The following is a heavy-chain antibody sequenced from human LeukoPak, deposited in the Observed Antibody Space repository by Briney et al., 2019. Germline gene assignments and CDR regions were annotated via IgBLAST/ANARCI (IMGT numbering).Heavy chain of an antibody. J-gene: IGHJ5*02. Sequence: SETLSLTCAVYGVSFSGYYWSWIRQPPGKGLEWIGEINHSGSTNYNPSLKSRVTISVDTSKNQFSLKLSSVTAADTAMYYCAREGGYSDNWFDPWGQGTLVTVSS. CDR3: AREGGYSDNWFDP. CDR1: GVSFSGYY. V-gene: IGHV4-34*01. CDR2: INHSGST. D-gene: IGHD6-13*01.